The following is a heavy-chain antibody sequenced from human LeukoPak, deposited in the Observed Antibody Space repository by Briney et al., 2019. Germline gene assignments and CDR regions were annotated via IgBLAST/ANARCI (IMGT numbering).Heavy chain of an antibody. J-gene: IGHJ4*02. V-gene: IGHV4-39*01. CDR1: VGSISSTSYY. CDR2: SYCSGST. CDR3: ARLQGAAAGTTFDY. D-gene: IGHD6-13*01. Sequence: PSETLSLTCAVSVGSISSTSYYWGCVRQPPGKGLEWLGSSYCSGSTYNDPSLKSRFTISVDTSKNQFSLKLSSVTAADTAVYYCARLQGAAAGTTFDYWGQGTLVTVSS.